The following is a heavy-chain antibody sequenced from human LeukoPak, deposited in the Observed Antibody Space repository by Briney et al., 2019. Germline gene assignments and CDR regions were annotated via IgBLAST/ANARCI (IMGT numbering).Heavy chain of an antibody. Sequence: ASVKVSCKASGGTFSSYAISWVRQAPGQGLEWMGRIIPILGIANYAQKFQGRVTITADKSTSTAYMELSSLRSEDTAVYYCARAVITYYYGSGSSYGMDVWAKGPRSPSP. CDR1: GGTFSSYA. J-gene: IGHJ6*02. CDR2: IIPILGIA. D-gene: IGHD3-10*01. CDR3: ARAVITYYYGSGSSYGMDV. V-gene: IGHV1-69*04.